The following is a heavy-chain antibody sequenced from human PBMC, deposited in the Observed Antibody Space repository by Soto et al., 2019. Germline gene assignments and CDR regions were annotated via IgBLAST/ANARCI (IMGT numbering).Heavy chain of an antibody. CDR1: GYTFTSYA. CDR3: ARDSPDSSSWYPLLAD. J-gene: IGHJ4*02. D-gene: IGHD6-13*01. V-gene: IGHV1-3*01. Sequence: ASVKVSCKASGYTFTSYAMHWVRQAPGQRLEWMGWINAGNGNTKYSQKFQGRVTITRDTSASTAYMELSSLRSEDTAVYYCARDSPDSSSWYPLLADWGQRTLVTVSS. CDR2: INAGNGNT.